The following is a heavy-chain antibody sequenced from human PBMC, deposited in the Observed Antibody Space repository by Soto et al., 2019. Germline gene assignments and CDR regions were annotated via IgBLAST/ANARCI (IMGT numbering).Heavy chain of an antibody. D-gene: IGHD5-12*01. CDR2: IWYDGSNK. Sequence: LRLSCAASGFTFSSYGMHWVRQAPGKGLEWVAVIWYDGSNKYYADSVKGRFTISRDNSKNTLYLQMNSLRAEDTAVYYCARDLEMATITFYYYYYYGMDVWGQGTTVTVSS. V-gene: IGHV3-33*01. CDR3: ARDLEMATITFYYYYYYGMDV. J-gene: IGHJ6*02. CDR1: GFTFSSYG.